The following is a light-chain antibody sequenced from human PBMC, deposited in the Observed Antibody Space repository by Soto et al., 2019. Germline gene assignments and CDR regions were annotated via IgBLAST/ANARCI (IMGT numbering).Light chain of an antibody. CDR3: QQHSNWPLT. CDR1: QSVSSS. J-gene: IGKJ4*01. Sequence: EIVLIQSPATLSLSPGERATLSCRASQSVSSSLAWYQQNPGQAPRLLIFDASNRATGIPVRFSGSGSGTDFTLTISSLEPEDFTVYYCQQHSNWPLTFGGGTRGDQT. CDR2: DAS. V-gene: IGKV3-11*01.